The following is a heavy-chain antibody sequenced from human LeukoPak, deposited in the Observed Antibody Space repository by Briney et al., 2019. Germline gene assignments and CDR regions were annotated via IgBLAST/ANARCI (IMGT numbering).Heavy chain of an antibody. V-gene: IGHV1-69*13. D-gene: IGHD3-22*01. Sequence: SVKVSCKASGGTFSSYAISWVRQAPGQGLEWMGGIIPIFGTANYAQKFQGRVTITADESTSTAYMELSSLRSEDTAVYYCAGRKPYYYDSSGYYPFDYWGQGTLVTVSS. J-gene: IGHJ4*02. CDR1: GGTFSSYA. CDR2: IIPIFGTA. CDR3: AGRKPYYYDSSGYYPFDY.